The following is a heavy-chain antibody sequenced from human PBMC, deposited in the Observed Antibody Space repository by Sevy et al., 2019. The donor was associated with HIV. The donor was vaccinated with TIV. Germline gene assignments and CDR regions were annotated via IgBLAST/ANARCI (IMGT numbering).Heavy chain of an antibody. Sequence: ASVKVSCKASGYTFTSYGISSVRQAPGQGLEWMGWISAYNGNTNYAQKLQGRVTMTTDTSTSTAYMELRSLRSDDTAVYYCARERTRIVGATGVFDYWGQGTLVTVSS. CDR2: ISAYNGNT. D-gene: IGHD1-26*01. CDR3: ARERTRIVGATGVFDY. CDR1: GYTFTSYG. J-gene: IGHJ4*02. V-gene: IGHV1-18*04.